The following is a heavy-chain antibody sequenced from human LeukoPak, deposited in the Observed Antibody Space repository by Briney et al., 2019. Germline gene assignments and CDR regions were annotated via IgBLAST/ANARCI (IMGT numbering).Heavy chain of an antibody. J-gene: IGHJ2*01. CDR1: GYTFTSYY. CDR2: INPSGGST. D-gene: IGHD5-18*01. CDR3: ARGGYSYGPPDWYFDL. Sequence: GASVKVSCKAYGYTFTSYYMHWVRQAPVQGLEWMGIINPSGGSTSYAQKFQGRVTMTRDMSTSTVYMELSSLRSEDTAVYYCARGGYSYGPPDWYFDLWGRGTLVTVSS. V-gene: IGHV1-46*01.